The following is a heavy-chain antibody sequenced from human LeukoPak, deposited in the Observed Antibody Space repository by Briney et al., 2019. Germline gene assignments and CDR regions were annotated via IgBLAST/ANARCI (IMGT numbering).Heavy chain of an antibody. CDR1: GGPISSYY. Sequence: SETLSLTCTVSGGPISSYYWSWIRQPPGKGLEWIGYIYYSGSTNYNPSLKSRVTIPVDTSKNQFSLKLSSVTAADTAVYYCARGLMVRGVLAYFDYWGQGTLVTVSS. J-gene: IGHJ4*02. V-gene: IGHV4-59*01. CDR2: IYYSGST. CDR3: ARGLMVRGVLAYFDY. D-gene: IGHD3-10*01.